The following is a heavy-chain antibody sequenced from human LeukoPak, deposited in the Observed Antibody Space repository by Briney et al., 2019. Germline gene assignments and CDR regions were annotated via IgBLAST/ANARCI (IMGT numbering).Heavy chain of an antibody. Sequence: SETLSLTCTVSGYSISSGYYWGWVRQPPGKGLEWIGSICHSGSTYHNPSLKSRVTISVDTSKNQFSLKLSSVTAADTAVYYCARVGSSWYHDYWGQGTLVTVSS. CDR3: ARVGSSWYHDY. D-gene: IGHD6-13*01. J-gene: IGHJ4*02. CDR2: ICHSGST. V-gene: IGHV4-38-2*02. CDR1: GYSISSGYY.